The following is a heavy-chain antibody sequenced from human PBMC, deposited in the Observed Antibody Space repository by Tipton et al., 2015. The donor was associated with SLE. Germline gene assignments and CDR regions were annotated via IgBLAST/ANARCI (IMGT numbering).Heavy chain of an antibody. CDR3: ARERAGVWGSYRHHDAFDI. D-gene: IGHD3-16*02. V-gene: IGHV3-53*01. J-gene: IGHJ3*02. CDR2: IYSGGST. Sequence: QLVQSGGGLVKPGGSLRLSCAASGFTVSNNYMSWVRQAPGKGLEWVSVIYSGGSTYYADSVKGRFTISRDNSKNTLYLQMNSLRAEDTAVYYCARERAGVWGSYRHHDAFDIWGQGTMVTVSS. CDR1: GFTVSNNY.